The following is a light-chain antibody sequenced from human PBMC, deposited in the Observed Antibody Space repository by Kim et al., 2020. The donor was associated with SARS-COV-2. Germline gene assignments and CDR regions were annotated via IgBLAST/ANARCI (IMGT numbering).Light chain of an antibody. CDR2: GKN. J-gene: IGLJ2*01. Sequence: SSELTQDPAVSVALGQTVRITCQGDSLRSYYASWYQQKPRQAPVLVIFGKNNRPSGIPDRFSGSTSGNTASLTITGAQAEDEADFYCQSRDSSANVVFGGGTQLTVL. CDR1: SLRSYY. CDR3: QSRDSSANVV. V-gene: IGLV3-19*01.